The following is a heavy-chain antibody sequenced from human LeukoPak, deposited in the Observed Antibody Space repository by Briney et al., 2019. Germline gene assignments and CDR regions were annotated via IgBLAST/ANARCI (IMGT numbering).Heavy chain of an antibody. CDR2: FYYSGST. V-gene: IGHV4-59*09. CDR3: ARGASPGDY. J-gene: IGHJ4*02. Sequence: EWIGCFYYSGSTNYNPSLKSRVIISVDTSKNQFSLKLSSVTAADTAVYYCARGASPGDYWGQGTLVTVSS.